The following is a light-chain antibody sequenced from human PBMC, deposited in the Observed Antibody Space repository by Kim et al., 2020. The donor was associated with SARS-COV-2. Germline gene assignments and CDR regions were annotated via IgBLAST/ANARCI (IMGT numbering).Light chain of an antibody. CDR3: LQDYDYPLT. CDR1: QGIRND. CDR2: AAS. V-gene: IGKV1-6*01. J-gene: IGKJ4*01. Sequence: ASGGDRVTITSRASQGIRNDLGWYQQRPAKAPKLLIYAASSLQSVLPSRFSGNGSGTDFTLTICSLQPEDFSTYFCLQDYDYPLTFGGGTKVDIK.